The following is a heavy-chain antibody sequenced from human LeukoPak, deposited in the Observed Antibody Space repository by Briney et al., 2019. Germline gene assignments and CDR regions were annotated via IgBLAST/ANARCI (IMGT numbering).Heavy chain of an antibody. CDR2: ISDSGTST. V-gene: IGHV3-23*01. CDR1: GFTFRSYA. J-gene: IGHJ6*02. D-gene: IGHD2-21*02. CDR3: AKQVCGADCYYYYGMDV. Sequence: GGSLRLSCAASGFTFRSYAMTWVRQAPGKGLEWVSSISDSGTSTYYADSVKGRFTISRGNSKNTLYLQMNSLRAEDTAVYDCAKQVCGADCYYYYGMDVWGQGTTVTVSS.